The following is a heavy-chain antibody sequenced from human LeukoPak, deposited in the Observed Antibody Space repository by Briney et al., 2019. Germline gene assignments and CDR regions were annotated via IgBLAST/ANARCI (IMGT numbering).Heavy chain of an antibody. Sequence: SETLSLTCTVSGASISSDTYYWTWIRQPAGKGLEWIGRIYTSGTSNYNPSLKSRVTISVDTSRNHFSLKLTSVTAADTAVYYCARGPRGYRSPSFDYWGQGILVTVSS. J-gene: IGHJ4*02. D-gene: IGHD5-24*01. CDR1: GASISSDTYY. CDR2: IYTSGTS. CDR3: ARGPRGYRSPSFDY. V-gene: IGHV4-61*02.